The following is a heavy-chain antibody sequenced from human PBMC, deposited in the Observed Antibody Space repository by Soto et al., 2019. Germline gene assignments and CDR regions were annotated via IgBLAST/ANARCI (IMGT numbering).Heavy chain of an antibody. D-gene: IGHD3-3*01. J-gene: IGHJ6*02. V-gene: IGHV3-30-3*01. Sequence: PGGFLRLSCAASGFTFSNYPMHWVRQAPGKGLEWVSLISYDGAITYYADSVKGRFTISRDNSKNTLYLQMNTLRDEDTAVYHCARLYDFWSAQGFHYYYGLDVWGQGTTVTVSS. CDR2: ISYDGAIT. CDR1: GFTFSNYP. CDR3: ARLYDFWSAQGFHYYYGLDV.